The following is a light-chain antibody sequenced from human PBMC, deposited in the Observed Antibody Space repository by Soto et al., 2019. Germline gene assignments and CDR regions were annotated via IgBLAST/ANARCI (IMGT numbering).Light chain of an antibody. Sequence: EIVLTQSPGTLSLSPGERDTLSCRASQSVPGNYLAWLQQKPGQAPRLLIYGASSRATGIPDRFSGSGSGXXXTXXXTTLVPFYFAVYYCQQYTSPPWTLRQGTKV. CDR3: QQYTSPPWT. CDR2: GAS. CDR1: QSVPGNY. V-gene: IGKV3-20*01. J-gene: IGKJ1*01.